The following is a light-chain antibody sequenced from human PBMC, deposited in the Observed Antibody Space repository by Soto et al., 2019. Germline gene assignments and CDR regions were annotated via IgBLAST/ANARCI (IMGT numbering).Light chain of an antibody. CDR3: QQYNYRPPFT. Sequence: EIVMTQSPATLSVSPGERATLSCRASQSVSSNLAWYQHKPGQAPRLLIYGASTMATGIPARFSGSGSGTEFTPTISSLQSEDFAVYYCQQYNYRPPFTFGPGTKVDIK. J-gene: IGKJ3*01. CDR1: QSVSSN. V-gene: IGKV3-15*01. CDR2: GAS.